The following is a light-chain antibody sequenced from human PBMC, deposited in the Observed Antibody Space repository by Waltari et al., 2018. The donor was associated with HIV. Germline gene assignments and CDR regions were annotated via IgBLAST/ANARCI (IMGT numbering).Light chain of an antibody. CDR1: SSYVDTF. J-gene: IGLJ1*01. Sequence: QSALTQPHSVSGSPGQSLTIPCTGTSSYVDTFVSWYQHHPGKAPKVLIYDVTKRPSGVPDRFSGSKSGNTAFLTISGLQAEDEADYHCCSHAGYLIFAFGTGTKVTVL. CDR3: CSHAGYLIFA. CDR2: DVT. V-gene: IGLV2-11*01.